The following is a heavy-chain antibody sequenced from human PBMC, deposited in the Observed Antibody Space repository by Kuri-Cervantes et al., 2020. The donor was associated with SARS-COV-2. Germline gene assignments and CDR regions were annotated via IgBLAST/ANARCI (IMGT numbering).Heavy chain of an antibody. CDR1: GFTFDSYA. J-gene: IGHJ4*02. D-gene: IGHD3-22*01. CDR2: ISGSGLTT. CDR3: AKDHDPHYYDSSGYYAY. Sequence: GGFLRLSCAASGFTFDSYAMSWVRQAPGKGLEWVSTISGSGLTTYYADSVKGQFTVSRDNSKNTLYLQMNSLRAEDTAVYYCAKDHDPHYYDSSGYYAYWGQGTLVTVSS. V-gene: IGHV3-23*01.